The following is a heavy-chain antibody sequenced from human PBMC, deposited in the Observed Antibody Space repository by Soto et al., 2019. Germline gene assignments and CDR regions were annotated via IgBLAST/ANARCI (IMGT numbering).Heavy chain of an antibody. CDR1: GGSISSGGYY. V-gene: IGHV4-30-4*08. CDR2: IYYSGTT. CDR3: ARVRSGYYFFDY. J-gene: IGHJ4*02. Sequence: SETLSLTCTVSGGSISSGGYYWSWIRQHPGKGLEWIGYIYYSGTTYHNPSLKSRVTISVDTSKNQFSLKLGSVTAADTAVYDCARVRSGYYFFDYWGQGTLVTGSS. D-gene: IGHD3-22*01.